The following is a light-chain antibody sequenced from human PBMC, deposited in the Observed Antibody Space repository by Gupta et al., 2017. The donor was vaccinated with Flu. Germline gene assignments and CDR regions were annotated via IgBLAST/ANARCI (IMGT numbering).Light chain of an antibody. CDR2: KAS. V-gene: IGKV1-5*03. CDR1: QSISSW. Sequence: PSTLSASVGDSVTITCRASQSISSWLAWYLQKPGKAPKLLIYKASNVQNGVPSRFSGSGSGTEFTLTISSLQPDDFATYYCQQDNSYSWTFGQGTKVEI. J-gene: IGKJ1*01. CDR3: QQDNSYSWT.